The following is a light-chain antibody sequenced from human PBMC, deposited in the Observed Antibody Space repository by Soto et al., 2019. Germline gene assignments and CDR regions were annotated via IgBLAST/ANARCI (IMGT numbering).Light chain of an antibody. CDR1: SSDVGGYNY. J-gene: IGLJ2*01. V-gene: IGLV2-14*01. Sequence: QSALTQPASVSGSPGQSITISCTGSSSDVGGYNYVSWYQQHTGKAPKVIIHDVSNRPSGVSNRFSGSKSGNTASLTISGLQAEDEAHYYCCSYTTTSKFVFGGGTKRTVL. CDR3: CSYTTTSKFV. CDR2: DVS.